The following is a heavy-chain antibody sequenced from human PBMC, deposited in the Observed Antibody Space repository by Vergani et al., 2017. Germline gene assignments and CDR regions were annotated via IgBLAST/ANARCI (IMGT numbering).Heavy chain of an antibody. CDR1: GFTFSSYE. CDR2: ISSSGSTI. V-gene: IGHV3-48*03. Sequence: EVQLVESGGGLVQPGGSLRLSCAASGFTFSSYEMNWVRQAPGKGLEWVSYISSSGSTIYYADSVKGRFTISRDNAKNSLYLQMNSLRAEDTAVYYCARGEKSIAARRYLDVWGKGTTVTVSS. J-gene: IGHJ6*03. CDR3: ARGEKSIAARRYLDV. D-gene: IGHD6-6*01.